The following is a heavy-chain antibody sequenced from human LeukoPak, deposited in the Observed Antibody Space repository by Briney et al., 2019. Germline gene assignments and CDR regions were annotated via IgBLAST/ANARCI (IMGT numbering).Heavy chain of an antibody. V-gene: IGHV1-46*03. D-gene: IGHD1-26*01. CDR3: ARQFSGSYSGRVVS. CDR1: GYSFTYYY. J-gene: IGHJ4*02. CDR2: INPSGVST. Sequence: ASVKVFCKASGYSFTYYYMQWVRQAPGQGLEWMRTINPSGVSTSYAQKFQGRVTMPRDTSTSTVYMEVSSLRSEDTAVYYCARQFSGSYSGRVVSWGQGTLVTVSS.